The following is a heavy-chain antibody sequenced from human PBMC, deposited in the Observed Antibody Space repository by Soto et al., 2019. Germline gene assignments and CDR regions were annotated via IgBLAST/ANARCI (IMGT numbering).Heavy chain of an antibody. Sequence: EVQMLESGGGLVQPGGSLRLSCAASGFTFSSYAMSWVRQAPGKGLEWVSAISGSGGGTYYADSVKGRFTISRDNSKNTLYLQMNSLSAEDTAVYYFANPDEDYGCYWGQGTLVTVSS. CDR2: ISGSGGGT. CDR1: GFTFSSYA. J-gene: IGHJ4*02. CDR3: ANPDEDYGCY. D-gene: IGHD3-16*01. V-gene: IGHV3-23*01.